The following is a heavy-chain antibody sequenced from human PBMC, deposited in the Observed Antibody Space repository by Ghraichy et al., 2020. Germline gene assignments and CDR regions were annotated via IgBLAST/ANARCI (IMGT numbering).Heavy chain of an antibody. CDR3: ARHSGLRSPFDP. CDR1: GGSISSSSYY. CDR2: IYYSGST. J-gene: IGHJ5*02. D-gene: IGHD3-16*01. V-gene: IGHV4-39*01. Sequence: SQTLSLTCTVSGGSISSSSYYWGWIRQPPGNGLEWIGSIYYSGSTYYNPSLKSRVTISVDTSKSQFSLKLSSVTTADAAVYYCARHSGLRSPFDPWGQGTLVTVSS.